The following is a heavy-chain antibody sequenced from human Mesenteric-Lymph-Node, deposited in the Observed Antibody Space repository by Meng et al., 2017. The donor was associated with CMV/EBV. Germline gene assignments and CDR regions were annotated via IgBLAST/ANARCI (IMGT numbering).Heavy chain of an antibody. J-gene: IGHJ4*02. V-gene: IGHV1-46*01. D-gene: IGHD2-2*01. Sequence: ASVKVSCKASGYTFTTYGINWVRQAPGQGLEWMGIINPSGGSTSYAQKFQGRVTMTRDTSTSTVYMELSSLRSEDTAVYYCARDPRPDCSSTSCSLGYWGQGTLVTVSS. CDR1: GYTFTTYG. CDR3: ARDPRPDCSSTSCSLGY. CDR2: INPSGGST.